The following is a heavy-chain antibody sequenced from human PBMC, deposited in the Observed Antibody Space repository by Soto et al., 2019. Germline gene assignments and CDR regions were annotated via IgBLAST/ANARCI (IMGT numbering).Heavy chain of an antibody. CDR2: FYSSGSI. CDR3: ARMYSSGSGWFHP. D-gene: IGHD6-19*01. CDR1: GYSISAGGYY. J-gene: IGHJ5*02. Sequence: SETLSLTCFVSGYSISAGGYYWSWIRHHPGKGLEWIGSFYSSGSIIYNPSPRSRVSISGDTSSNQFSMSLTSVTAADTARYYCARMYSSGSGWFHPWGQGTLVTVSS. V-gene: IGHV4-31*03.